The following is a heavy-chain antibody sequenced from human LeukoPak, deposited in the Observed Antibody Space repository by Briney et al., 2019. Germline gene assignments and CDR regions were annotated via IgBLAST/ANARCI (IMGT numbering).Heavy chain of an antibody. J-gene: IGHJ5*02. CDR1: GGSISSGSSS. V-gene: IGHV4-61*02. CDR3: ARDRLGYSPAWYWFDT. CDR2: SSTGGST. D-gene: IGHD6-19*01. Sequence: SETLSLTCTVSGGSISSGSSSWSWIRQSAGKGLEWIGRSSTGGSTRYNATLKSRVTISLDTSKNQFSLKLNSVTAADTAMYYCARDRLGYSPAWYWFDTWGRGTLVFVSS.